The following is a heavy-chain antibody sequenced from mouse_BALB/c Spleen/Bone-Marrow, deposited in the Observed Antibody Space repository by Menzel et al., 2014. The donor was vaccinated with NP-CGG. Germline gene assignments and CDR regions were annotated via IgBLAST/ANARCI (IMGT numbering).Heavy chain of an antibody. J-gene: IGHJ3*01. V-gene: IGHV14-3*02. D-gene: IGHD2-3*01. CDR3: ARRDDGYYTY. CDR1: GFNIXDTY. CDR2: IDPANGNT. Sequence: VQLQRSGAELVKPGASVKLSCTASGFNIXDTYMHWVKQRPEQGLEWIGRIDPANGNTKYDPKFQGKATITADTSSNTAYLQLSSLTSEDTAVYYCARRDDGYYTYWGQGTLVTVSA.